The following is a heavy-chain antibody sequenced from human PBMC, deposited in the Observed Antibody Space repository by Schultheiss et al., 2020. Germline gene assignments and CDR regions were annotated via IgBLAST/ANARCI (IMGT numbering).Heavy chain of an antibody. CDR2: INHSGST. V-gene: IGHV4-34*01. D-gene: IGHD5-18*01. J-gene: IGHJ4*02. CDR3: ARDLSGYSYGYPFDY. Sequence: SETLSLICAVYGGSFSGYYWTWIRQPPGKGLEWIGEINHSGSTNYNPSLKSRVTISVDASKNQFSLKLSSVTAADTAVYYCARDLSGYSYGYPFDYWGQGTLVTVSS. CDR1: GGSFSGYY.